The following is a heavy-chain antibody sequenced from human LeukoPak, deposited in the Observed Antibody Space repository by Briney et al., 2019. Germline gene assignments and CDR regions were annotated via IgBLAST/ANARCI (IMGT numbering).Heavy chain of an antibody. D-gene: IGHD2-21*01. CDR1: GDSISSYY. CDR2: MYYSGST. Sequence: KPSETLSLTCTVSGDSISSYYWSWIRQSPGKGLEGSGYMYYSGSTNYNPSLKSRVTISVDTSKTHFYLKLTSLNAADTAVYYCARHSGEYYSYYDMDVWGPGTTVTVSS. V-gene: IGHV4-59*08. CDR3: ARHSGEYYSYYDMDV. J-gene: IGHJ6*02.